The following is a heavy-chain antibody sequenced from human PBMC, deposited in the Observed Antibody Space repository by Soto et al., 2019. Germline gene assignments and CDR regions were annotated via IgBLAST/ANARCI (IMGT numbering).Heavy chain of an antibody. CDR2: INAYNGNT. CDR1: GYTFTSYG. V-gene: IGHV1-18*01. J-gene: IGHJ4*02. Sequence: QVQLVQSGAAVKKPGASVKVSCKASGYTFTSYGISWVRQDPGQGREWMEWINAYNGNTNYAQKLHGRVTMTTETTTCICYIALWSPRSDVTAVYYCARDQAAGNCDYWGQGTLVTVSS. D-gene: IGHD6-13*01. CDR3: ARDQAAGNCDY.